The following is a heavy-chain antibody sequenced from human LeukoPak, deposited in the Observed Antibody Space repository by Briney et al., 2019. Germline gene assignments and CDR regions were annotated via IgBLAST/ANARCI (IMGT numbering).Heavy chain of an antibody. CDR2: ISGSGGST. Sequence: GRSLRLSCAAAGFTFSSYAMSWVRQAARKGPEWVPAISGSGGSTYYAASVKGQFTISRDNAKTSLYLQMNSLSAEDTAVYYCASSATVVTPIGWYFDLWGRGTLVTVAS. J-gene: IGHJ2*01. CDR1: GFTFSSYA. D-gene: IGHD4-23*01. CDR3: ASSATVVTPIGWYFDL. V-gene: IGHV3-23*01.